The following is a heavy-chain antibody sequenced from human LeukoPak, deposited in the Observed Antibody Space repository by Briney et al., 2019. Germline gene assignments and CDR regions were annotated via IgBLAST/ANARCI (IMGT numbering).Heavy chain of an antibody. J-gene: IGHJ2*01. CDR3: ARSPRWFFDL. CDR1: GYSISSGYF. CDR2: IYHVGNT. V-gene: IGHV4-38-2*01. Sequence: PSETLSLTCDVSGYSISSGYFWGWIRQPPGKALEWIGSIYHVGNTYQNPSLKSRVTISRDTSKNQFSLKLTSVITADTAVYYCARSPRWFFDLWGRGTLVTVSS.